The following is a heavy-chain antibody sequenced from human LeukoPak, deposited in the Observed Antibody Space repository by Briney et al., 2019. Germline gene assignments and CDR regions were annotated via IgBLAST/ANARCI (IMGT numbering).Heavy chain of an antibody. CDR2: ISGSGGST. CDR1: GFTFSSYA. J-gene: IGHJ4*02. Sequence: PGGSLRLSRAASGFTFSSYAMNWVRQAPGKGLEWVSGISGSGGSTYYADSVKGRFTISRDNSKNTLYLQMNSLRAEDTAVYYCAKSALVRGTTGTFDYWGQGTLVTVSS. CDR3: AKSALVRGTTGTFDY. D-gene: IGHD3-10*01. V-gene: IGHV3-23*01.